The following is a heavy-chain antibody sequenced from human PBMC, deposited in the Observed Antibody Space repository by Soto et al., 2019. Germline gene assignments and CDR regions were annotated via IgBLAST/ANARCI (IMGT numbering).Heavy chain of an antibody. CDR1: GYSFTSYW. D-gene: IGHD6-19*01. J-gene: IGHJ6*02. V-gene: IGHV5-51*01. Sequence: GESLKISCKGSGYSFTSYWIGWVRQMPGKGLEWIGIIYPGYSDTRYSPSFQGQVTISADKSISTAYLQWSSLKASDTAMYYCARPREAGKYYYGVDVWGQGTTVTVSS. CDR3: ARPREAGKYYYGVDV. CDR2: IYPGYSDT.